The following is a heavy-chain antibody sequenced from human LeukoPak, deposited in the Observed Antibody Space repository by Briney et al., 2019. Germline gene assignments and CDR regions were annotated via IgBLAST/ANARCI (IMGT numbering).Heavy chain of an antibody. Sequence: GGSLRLSCAASGFTFSAYSMNGVRQAPGKGLEWVSSIRSGRRYIYYADSVKGRFTISRDNAKDSLYLQMNSLRAEDTAVYYCAKCSGGNCYHSDDHWGQGTLVTVSP. J-gene: IGHJ5*02. V-gene: IGHV3-21*01. CDR1: GFTFSAYS. D-gene: IGHD2-15*01. CDR3: AKCSGGNCYHSDDH. CDR2: IRSGRRYI.